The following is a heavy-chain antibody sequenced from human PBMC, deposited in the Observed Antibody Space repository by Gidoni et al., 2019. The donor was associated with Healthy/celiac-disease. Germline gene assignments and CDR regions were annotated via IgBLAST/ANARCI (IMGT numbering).Heavy chain of an antibody. CDR2: ISSSGSTI. J-gene: IGHJ3*02. CDR3: ERDLTVVPAAIRGAFDI. Sequence: QVQLVESGGGLVKPGGSLRHSCAASGFTFSDYYMSWIRQAPGKGLEWVSYISSSGSTIYYADSVKGRFTISRDNAKNSLYLQMNSLRAEDTAVYYCERDLTVVPAAIRGAFDIWGQGTMVTVSS. CDR1: GFTFSDYY. V-gene: IGHV3-11*01. D-gene: IGHD2-2*02.